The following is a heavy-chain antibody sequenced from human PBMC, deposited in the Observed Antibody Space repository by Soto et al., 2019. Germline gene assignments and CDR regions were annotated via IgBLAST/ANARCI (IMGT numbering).Heavy chain of an antibody. CDR1: GGSISSGGYS. D-gene: IGHD3-22*01. V-gene: IGHV4-30-2*01. Sequence: QLQLQESGSGLVKPSQTLSLTCAVSGGSISSGGYSWSWIRQPPGKGLEWIGYIYHSGSTYYNPSLQSRVTISVDRSKNQFSLKLSSVTAADTAVYYCARTYYYDSSGSWYFDLWGRGTLVTVSS. CDR3: ARTYYYDSSGSWYFDL. CDR2: IYHSGST. J-gene: IGHJ2*01.